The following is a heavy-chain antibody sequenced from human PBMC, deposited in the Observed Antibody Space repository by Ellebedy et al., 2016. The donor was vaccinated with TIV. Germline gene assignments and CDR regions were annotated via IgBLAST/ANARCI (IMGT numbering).Heavy chain of an antibody. D-gene: IGHD3-10*01. CDR1: GFSFTPYS. J-gene: IGHJ4*02. Sequence: GGSLRLXCAASGFSFTPYSMSWVRQAPGKGLEWVANIKQDGSEKYYVDSVKGRFTISRDNAKNSLYLQMNSLRAEDTAVYYCARDGAWFGDFAFDYWGQGTLVTVSS. CDR2: IKQDGSEK. V-gene: IGHV3-7*01. CDR3: ARDGAWFGDFAFDY.